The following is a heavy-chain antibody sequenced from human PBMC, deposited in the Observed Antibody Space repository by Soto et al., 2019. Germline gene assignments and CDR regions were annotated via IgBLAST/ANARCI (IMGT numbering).Heavy chain of an antibody. CDR1: GFTFSSYS. Sequence: HPGGSLRLSCAASGFTFSSYSMNWVRQAPGKGLEWVSYISSSSSTIYYADSVKGRFTISRDNAKNSLYLQMNSLRAEDTAVYYCARRYCSGGSCYDAFDIWGQGTMVTVSS. D-gene: IGHD2-15*01. CDR2: ISSSSSTI. V-gene: IGHV3-48*01. J-gene: IGHJ3*02. CDR3: ARRYCSGGSCYDAFDI.